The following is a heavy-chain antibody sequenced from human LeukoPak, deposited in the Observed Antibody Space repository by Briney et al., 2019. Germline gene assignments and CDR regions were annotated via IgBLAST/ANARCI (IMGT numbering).Heavy chain of an antibody. D-gene: IGHD6-13*01. CDR3: ARDLRGQQLDY. V-gene: IGHV3-74*01. Sequence: QPGGSLRLSCAASGFTLSGYWMHWVRQAQGKGLVWVSRINSNGGTTSYADSVKGRFTISRDNAKSTLFLQMNNLRAEDTAVYYCARDLRGQQLDYWGQGTLVTVSS. CDR1: GFTLSGYW. J-gene: IGHJ4*02. CDR2: INSNGGTT.